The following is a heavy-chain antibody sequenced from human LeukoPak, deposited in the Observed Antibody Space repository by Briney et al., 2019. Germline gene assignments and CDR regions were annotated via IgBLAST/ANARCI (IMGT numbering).Heavy chain of an antibody. CDR1: GFNVRYNY. J-gene: IGHJ4*02. V-gene: IGHV3-66*04. CDR3: ARRALGTAAAGTWEPFDW. D-gene: IGHD6-13*01. Sequence: GGSLRLSCAASGFNVRYNYMNWVRQAPGKGLEWASIIYSGGRTYYADSEKGRFTISRDNSKNTLYLQMNGLRAEDTAVYDCARRALGTAAAGTWEPFDWWGQGTLVTVP. CDR2: IYSGGRT.